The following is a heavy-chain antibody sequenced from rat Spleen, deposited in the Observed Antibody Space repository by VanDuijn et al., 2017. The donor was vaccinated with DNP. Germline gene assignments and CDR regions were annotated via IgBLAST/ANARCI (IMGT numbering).Heavy chain of an antibody. Sequence: EVQLQESGPGLVKPSQSLSLTCSVTGYSITSDYWGWIRKFPGNKMEWMGYISYSGSTSYNPSLKGRISITRDTSKNQFFLQLNSVITEDTATYYCTRGPIYYYTSYIPDYWGQGVLVTVSS. CDR2: ISYSGST. CDR3: TRGPIYYYTSYIPDY. J-gene: IGHJ2*01. D-gene: IGHD1-2*01. V-gene: IGHV3-1*01. CDR1: GYSITSDY.